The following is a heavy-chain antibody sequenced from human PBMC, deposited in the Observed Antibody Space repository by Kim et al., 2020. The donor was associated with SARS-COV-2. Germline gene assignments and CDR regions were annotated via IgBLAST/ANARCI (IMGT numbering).Heavy chain of an antibody. CDR1: GYTFTSHD. V-gene: IGHV1-8*01. D-gene: IGHD6-19*01. J-gene: IGHJ4*02. CDR2: INPNSGNT. CDR3: ASGPSGWYDY. Sequence: ASVKVSCKASGYTFTSHDINWVRQAPGQGLEWMGWINPNSGNTDYAQKFQGRVTMTRNTATNTAYMEVTTLRSDDTAIYYCASGPSGWYDYWGQGTLVTLP.